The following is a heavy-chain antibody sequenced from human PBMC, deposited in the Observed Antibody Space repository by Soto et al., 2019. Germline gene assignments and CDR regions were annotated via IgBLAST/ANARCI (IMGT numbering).Heavy chain of an antibody. Sequence: GESLKISCKGSGYSFTSYWISWVRQMPGKGLEWMGRIDPSDSYTNYSPSFQGHVTISAGKSISTAYLQWSSLKASDTAMYYCARHKITYYYYGMDVWGQGTTVTVSS. CDR1: GYSFTSYW. CDR3: ARHKITYYYYGMDV. J-gene: IGHJ6*02. CDR2: IDPSDSYT. V-gene: IGHV5-10-1*01.